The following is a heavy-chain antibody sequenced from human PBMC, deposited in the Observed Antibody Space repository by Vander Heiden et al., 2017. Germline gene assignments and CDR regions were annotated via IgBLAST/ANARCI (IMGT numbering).Heavy chain of an antibody. CDR3: TTDPNSSAYYYYYYGMHV. D-gene: IGHD3-22*01. V-gene: IGHV3-15*07. CDR2: IKSKTDGETT. Sequence: EVQLVESGGGLVKPGGSLRVSCEGSGFTFNNAWMNWVRQAPGKGLECVGRIKSKTDGETTDYAAPVKGRFTVSRDDSKNTLHLQMNSLKTEDTAVYYCTTDPNSSAYYYYYYGMHVWGQGTTVTVSS. J-gene: IGHJ6*02. CDR1: GFTFNNAW.